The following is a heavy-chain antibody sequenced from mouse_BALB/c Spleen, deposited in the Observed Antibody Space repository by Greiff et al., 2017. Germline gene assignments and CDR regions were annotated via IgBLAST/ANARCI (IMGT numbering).Heavy chain of an antibody. J-gene: IGHJ3*01. V-gene: IGHV5-17*02. CDR2: ISSGSSTI. D-gene: IGHD2-4*01. CDR1: GFTFSSFG. CDR3: ARDSTMITTAWFAY. Sequence: EVKLMESGGGLVQPGGSRKLSCAASGFTFSSFGMHWVRQAPEKGLEWVAYISSGSSTIYYADTVKGRFTISRDNPKNTLFLQMTSLRSEDTAMYYCARDSTMITTAWFAYWGQGTLVTVSA.